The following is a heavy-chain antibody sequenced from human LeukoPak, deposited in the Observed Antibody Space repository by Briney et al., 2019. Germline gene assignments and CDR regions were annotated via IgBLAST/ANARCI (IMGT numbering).Heavy chain of an antibody. J-gene: IGHJ6*03. D-gene: IGHD1-26*01. Sequence: GGPLRLSCAASGFTFSSYEMNWVRQAPGKGLEWVSYISSSSSTIYYADSVKGRFTISRDNAKNSLYLQMNSLRAEDTAVYYCAKQIVGAKNYYYYMDVWGKGTTVTVSS. CDR2: ISSSSSTI. CDR1: GFTFSSYE. CDR3: AKQIVGAKNYYYYMDV. V-gene: IGHV3-48*03.